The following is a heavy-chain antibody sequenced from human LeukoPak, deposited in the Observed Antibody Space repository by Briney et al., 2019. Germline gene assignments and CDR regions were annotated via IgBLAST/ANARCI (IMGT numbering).Heavy chain of an antibody. V-gene: IGHV1-69*04. CDR2: VVPMFGIR. CDR1: GGTFNNYA. Sequence: SVKVSCKASGGTFNNYAISWVRQAPGQGLEWMGRVVPMFGIRNYPQTFRGRVNITADKATNTVYMELRSLRAEDTAIYYCATEPSRSYSFDHLDFWGLGTPVTVSS. D-gene: IGHD5-12*01. CDR3: ATEPSRSYSFDHLDF. J-gene: IGHJ4*02.